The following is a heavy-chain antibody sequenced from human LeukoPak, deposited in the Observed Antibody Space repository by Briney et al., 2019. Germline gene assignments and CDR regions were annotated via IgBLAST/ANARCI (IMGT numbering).Heavy chain of an antibody. CDR2: IYSSGRT. J-gene: IGHJ4*02. V-gene: IGHV3-66*02. D-gene: IGHD3-10*01. CDR3: ARGLYDSGTYCPFYFDS. Sequence: GGSLRLSCAASGFTASSNYMNWVRQAPGKGLEWVSVIYSSGRTYYADAVKGRFTISTDKSKNTLSLQMNSLRADDTAVYYCARGLYDSGTYCPFYFDSWGQGTLVSVSS. CDR1: GFTASSNY.